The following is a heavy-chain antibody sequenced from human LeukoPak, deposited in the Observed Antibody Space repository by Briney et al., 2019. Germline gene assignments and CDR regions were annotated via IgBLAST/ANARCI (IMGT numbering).Heavy chain of an antibody. Sequence: GTSVKVSCKASGFTFTSSAVQWVRQARAQRLEWIGWIVVGSGNTNYAQKFQERVTITRDMSTSTAYMELSSLRSEDTAVYYCAAASDYGDYGYFELWGRGTLVTVSS. V-gene: IGHV1-58*01. D-gene: IGHD4-17*01. CDR1: GFTFTSSA. CDR2: IVVGSGNT. J-gene: IGHJ2*01. CDR3: AAASDYGDYGYFEL.